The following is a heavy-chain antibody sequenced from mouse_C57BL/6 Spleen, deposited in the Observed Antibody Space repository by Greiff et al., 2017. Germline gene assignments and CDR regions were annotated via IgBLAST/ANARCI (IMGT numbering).Heavy chain of an antibody. CDR2: IYPGSGST. CDR3: ARRRDYRNAMDY. Sequence: QVQLQQSGAELVKPGASVKMSCKASGYTFTSYWITWVKQRPGQGLEWIGDIYPGSGSTNYNEKFKSKATLTVDTSSNTAYMQLSSLTSEDSAVYYCARRRDYRNAMDYWGQGTSVTVSS. D-gene: IGHD2-14*01. J-gene: IGHJ4*01. CDR1: GYTFTSYW. V-gene: IGHV1-55*01.